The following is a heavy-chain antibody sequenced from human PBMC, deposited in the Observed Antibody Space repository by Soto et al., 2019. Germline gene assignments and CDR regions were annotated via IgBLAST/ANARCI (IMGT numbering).Heavy chain of an antibody. CDR3: VRDIWDTSGWYFDY. CDR2: IWFDGSNK. D-gene: IGHD6-19*01. Sequence: PGESLKISCAASGFTFRSYGMHWVRQAPGKGLEWVALIWFDGSNKYYVDSVKGRFTISRDNSKNSLYLQMNSLRAEDTAVYYCVRDIWDTSGWYFDYWGQGALVTVSS. J-gene: IGHJ4*02. V-gene: IGHV3-33*01. CDR1: GFTFRSYG.